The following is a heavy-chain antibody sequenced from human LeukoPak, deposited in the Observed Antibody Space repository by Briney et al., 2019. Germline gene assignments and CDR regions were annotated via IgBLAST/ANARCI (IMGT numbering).Heavy chain of an antibody. CDR2: INPNSGDT. D-gene: IGHD3-10*01. Sequence: GASVKVSCKASGYIFSDYYIHWVRQAPGQGLEWMGWINPNSGDTNYAQRFQGRVTMTRDTPINTAHMELSRLTSDDTAVYYCARPAYYYGAGSWPYWGQGSLVTVSS. V-gene: IGHV1-2*02. CDR1: GYIFSDYY. CDR3: ARPAYYYGAGSWPY. J-gene: IGHJ4*02.